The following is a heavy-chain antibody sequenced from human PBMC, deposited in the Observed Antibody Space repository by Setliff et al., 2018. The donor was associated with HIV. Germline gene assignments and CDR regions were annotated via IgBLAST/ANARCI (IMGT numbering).Heavy chain of an antibody. J-gene: IGHJ4*02. D-gene: IGHD3-22*01. CDR1: GGSISSYY. Sequence: PSETLSLTCTVSGGSISSYYWSWIRQPPGKGLEWIGFIFASGDTKYNPSLQSRVSMSIDTSKNQFSLRLTSVTAADTAVYFCARLRITMIMMLNYFDYWGQGTLVTVSS. CDR2: IFASGDT. V-gene: IGHV4-4*09. CDR3: ARLRITMIMMLNYFDY.